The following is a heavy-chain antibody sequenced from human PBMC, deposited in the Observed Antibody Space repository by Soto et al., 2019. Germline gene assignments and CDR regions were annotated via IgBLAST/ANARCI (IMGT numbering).Heavy chain of an antibody. D-gene: IGHD5-12*01. J-gene: IGHJ6*02. V-gene: IGHV3-30-3*01. Sequence: WGSLRLSCAASGFTFSSYAMHWVRQTPGKGLEWVAVISYDGSNKYYADSVKGRFTISRDNSKNTLYLQMNSLRAEDTAVYYCARDKRGRDGYKAYYYYGMDVWGQGTTVTVSS. CDR1: GFTFSSYA. CDR3: ARDKRGRDGYKAYYYYGMDV. CDR2: ISYDGSNK.